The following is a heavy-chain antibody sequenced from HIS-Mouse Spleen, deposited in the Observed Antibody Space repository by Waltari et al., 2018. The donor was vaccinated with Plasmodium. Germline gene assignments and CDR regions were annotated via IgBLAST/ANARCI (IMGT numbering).Heavy chain of an antibody. CDR3: TTEYYYGSGSYSFDY. Sequence: EVQLVESGGGLVKPGGSLRLSCAASGFTFSNAWMSWVRQAPGKGLEWVGRIKSKTEGGRTDYAAPVKGRFTISRDDSKNTLYLQMNSLKTEDTAVYYCTTEYYYGSGSYSFDYWGQGTLVTVSS. D-gene: IGHD3-10*01. J-gene: IGHJ4*02. CDR2: IKSKTEGGRT. V-gene: IGHV3-15*01. CDR1: GFTFSNAW.